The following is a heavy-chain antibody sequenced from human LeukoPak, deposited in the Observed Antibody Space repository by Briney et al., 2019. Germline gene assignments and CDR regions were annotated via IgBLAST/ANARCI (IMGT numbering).Heavy chain of an antibody. CDR3: SLDSHYYFDY. CDR2: IIPILGIA. CDR1: GYTLTELS. J-gene: IGHJ4*02. D-gene: IGHD3-3*01. Sequence: ASVKVSCKVSGYTLTELSMHWVRQAPGQGLEWMGRIIPILGIANYAQKFQGRVTITADKSTSTAYMELSSLRSEDTAVYYCSLDSHYYFDYWGQGTLVTVSS. V-gene: IGHV1-69*02.